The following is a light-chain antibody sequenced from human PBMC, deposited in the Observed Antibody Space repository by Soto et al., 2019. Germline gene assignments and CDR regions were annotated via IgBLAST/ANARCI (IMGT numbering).Light chain of an antibody. CDR1: QGIRND. Sequence: AIQMTQSPSSLSASVGDRVTITCRASQGIRNDLGWYQQKPGKAPKLLIYAASSLQSRVPSRFSGSGSGTDFTLTISSLQPEDFATYCCQQDYNYPYTCGQGTKLEIK. CDR3: QQDYNYPYT. CDR2: AAS. V-gene: IGKV1-6*01. J-gene: IGKJ2*01.